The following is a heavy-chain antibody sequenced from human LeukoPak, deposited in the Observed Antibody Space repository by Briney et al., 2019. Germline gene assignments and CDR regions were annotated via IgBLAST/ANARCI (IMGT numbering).Heavy chain of an antibody. Sequence: PGGSLRLSCAASGFTVSRYYISWVRQAPGKGLEWVSVIYSGGSTYYADSVKGRFTISRDNSKNALYLQMNGLRADDTAVYYCGIRDTSDYYVFWGQGTLVTVSS. J-gene: IGHJ4*02. CDR1: GFTVSRYY. V-gene: IGHV3-53*01. D-gene: IGHD3-22*01. CDR2: IYSGGST. CDR3: GIRDTSDYYVF.